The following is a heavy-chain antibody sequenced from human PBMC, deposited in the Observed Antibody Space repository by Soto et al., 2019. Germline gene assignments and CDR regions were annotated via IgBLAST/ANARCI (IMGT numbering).Heavy chain of an antibody. CDR3: ARDLAKGGVSAGFDY. V-gene: IGHV1-2*02. D-gene: IGHD2-8*01. CDR2: INPKSGGT. Sequence: ASVKVSCKASGYTFTVYYMHWVRQAPGQGLEWMGWINPKSGGTMYPQKFQGRVTMTWDTSISTAYMALTRLRSDDTAVYYCARDLAKGGVSAGFDYWGQGTLVTVSS. J-gene: IGHJ4*02. CDR1: GYTFTVYY.